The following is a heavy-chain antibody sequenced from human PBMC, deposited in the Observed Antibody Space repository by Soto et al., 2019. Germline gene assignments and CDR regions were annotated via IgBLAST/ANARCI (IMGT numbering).Heavy chain of an antibody. Sequence: VGPLRLSCAASGFTFSDYYMSWIRQAPGKGLEWVSYISSSSSYTNYADSVKGRFTISRDNAKNSLYLQMNSLRAEDTAVYYCARDPAMVRGVILWAAFDIWGQGTMVTVSS. J-gene: IGHJ3*02. CDR1: GFTFSDYY. CDR3: ARDPAMVRGVILWAAFDI. D-gene: IGHD3-10*01. CDR2: ISSSSSYT. V-gene: IGHV3-11*06.